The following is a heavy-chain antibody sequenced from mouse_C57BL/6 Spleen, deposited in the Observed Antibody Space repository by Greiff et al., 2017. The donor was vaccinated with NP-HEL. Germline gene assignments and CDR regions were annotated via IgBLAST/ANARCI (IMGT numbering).Heavy chain of an antibody. CDR1: GYTFTSYW. Sequence: QVHVKQSGAELVKPGASVKLSCKASGYTFTSYWMHWVKQRPGRGLEWIGRIDPNSGGTKYNEKFKSKATLTVDKPSSTAYMQLSSLTSEDSAVYYCARWDFALNWDVSYFDYWGQGTTLTVSS. CDR3: ARWDFALNWDVSYFDY. CDR2: IDPNSGGT. J-gene: IGHJ2*01. V-gene: IGHV1-72*01. D-gene: IGHD4-1*01.